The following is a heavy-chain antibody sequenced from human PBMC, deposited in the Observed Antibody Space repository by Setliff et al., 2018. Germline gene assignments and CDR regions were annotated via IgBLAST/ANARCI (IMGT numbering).Heavy chain of an antibody. CDR3: AEIGTRADDAFDI. Sequence: LSLTCAVYGGSVSGYYWSWIRQPPGKGLEWIGEINHSGSTNYNPSLKSRVTISVDTSKNQFSLKLSSVTAADTAVYYCAEIGTRADDAFDIWGQGTMVTVSS. V-gene: IGHV4-34*01. CDR2: INHSGST. CDR1: GGSVSGYY. J-gene: IGHJ3*02.